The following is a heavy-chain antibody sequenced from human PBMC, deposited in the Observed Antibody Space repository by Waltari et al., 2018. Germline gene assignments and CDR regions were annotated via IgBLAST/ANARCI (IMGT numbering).Heavy chain of an antibody. CDR1: GFTFSNYG. Sequence: EVQLVASGGGLVQPGGSLRLSGAASGFTFSNYGMHWVRQAPGKGLVWLSSSDTDGMTTDYADSVKGRFIISRDNARNTLYLQMNSLRAEDTAIYYCGSDLTGVQDFWGPGTLVTVSS. V-gene: IGHV3-74*01. CDR2: SDTDGMTT. J-gene: IGHJ4*02. D-gene: IGHD2-8*02. CDR3: GSDLTGVQDF.